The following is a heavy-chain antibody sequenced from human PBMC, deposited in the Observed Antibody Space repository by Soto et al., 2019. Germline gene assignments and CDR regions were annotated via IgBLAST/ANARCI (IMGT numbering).Heavy chain of an antibody. D-gene: IGHD4-17*01. J-gene: IGHJ6*02. V-gene: IGHV1-69*13. CDR1: GGTFRSYA. CDR2: IIPMFGPA. Sequence: SVKVSCKASGGTFRSYAINWVRQAPGQGLEWVEEIIPMFGPANYAQNFQGRVTITADESTSTAYMELSSLRSEDTAVYYCARQRVTTIYPGYYYYAMDAWGQGTTVTVSS. CDR3: ARQRVTTIYPGYYYYAMDA.